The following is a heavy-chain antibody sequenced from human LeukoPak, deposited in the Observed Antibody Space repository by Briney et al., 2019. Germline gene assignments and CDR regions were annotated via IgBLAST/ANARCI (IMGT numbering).Heavy chain of an antibody. D-gene: IGHD3-16*02. CDR2: INPSGSST. Sequence: ASVKVSCKASGYTFTSHYMHWVRQALGQGLEWMGRINPSGSSTLYAQKFQGRVTMTRDMSTTTDYMELSSLRSEDTAVYYCARDNSVGDIAWWFDPWGQGTLVTVSS. CDR3: ARDNSVGDIAWWFDP. V-gene: IGHV1-46*01. CDR1: GYTFTSHY. J-gene: IGHJ5*02.